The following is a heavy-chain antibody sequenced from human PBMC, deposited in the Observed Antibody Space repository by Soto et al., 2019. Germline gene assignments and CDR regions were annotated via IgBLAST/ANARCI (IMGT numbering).Heavy chain of an antibody. Sequence: SETLSLTCTVSGGSISSGGYYWSWIRQHPGKGLEWIGYIYYSGSTYYNPPLKSRVTISVDTSKNQFSLKLSSVTAADPAVYYCAREDSSGSKFDYWGQGTLVTVSS. CDR1: GGSISSGGYY. D-gene: IGHD3-22*01. J-gene: IGHJ4*02. CDR3: AREDSSGSKFDY. CDR2: IYYSGST. V-gene: IGHV4-31*03.